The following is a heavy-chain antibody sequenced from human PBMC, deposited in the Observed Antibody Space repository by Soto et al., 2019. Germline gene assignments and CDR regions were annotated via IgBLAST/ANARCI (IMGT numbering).Heavy chain of an antibody. CDR1: GGTFSSYA. V-gene: IGHV1-69*01. CDR3: ARGEYCSGGSCAAIDY. J-gene: IGHJ4*02. CDR2: IIPIFGTA. Sequence: QVQLVQSGAEVQKPGSSVKVSCKASGGTFSSYAISWVRQAPGQGLEWMGGIIPIFGTANKAQKFQGRVMITADESTSTAYMELSSLRSEDTAVYYCARGEYCSGGSCAAIDYWGQGTLVTVSS. D-gene: IGHD2-15*01.